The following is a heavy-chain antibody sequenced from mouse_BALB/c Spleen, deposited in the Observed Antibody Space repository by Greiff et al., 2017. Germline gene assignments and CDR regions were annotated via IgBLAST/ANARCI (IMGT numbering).Heavy chain of an antibody. Sequence: QVQLKQPGAELVKPGASVKLSCKASGYTFTSYWMHWVKQRPGQGLEWIGEIDPSDSYTNYNQKFKGKATLTVDKSSSTAYMQLSSLTSEDSAVYYCARRGYGNYWFAYWGQGTLVTVSA. CDR2: IDPSDSYT. J-gene: IGHJ3*01. V-gene: IGHV1-69*02. CDR3: ARRGYGNYWFAY. D-gene: IGHD2-10*02. CDR1: GYTFTSYW.